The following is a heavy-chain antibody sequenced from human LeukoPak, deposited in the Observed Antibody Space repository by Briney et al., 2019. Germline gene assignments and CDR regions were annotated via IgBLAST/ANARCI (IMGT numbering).Heavy chain of an antibody. D-gene: IGHD3-22*01. Sequence: GRSLRLSCAASGFTFDDYAMHWVRQAPVKGLEWVSGISWNSGSIGYADSVKGRFTISRDNAKNSLYLQMNSLRAEDTALYYCAKDIFLYYYDSSGYSLLDYWGQGTLVTVSS. CDR1: GFTFDDYA. CDR3: AKDIFLYYYDSSGYSLLDY. J-gene: IGHJ4*02. CDR2: ISWNSGSI. V-gene: IGHV3-9*01.